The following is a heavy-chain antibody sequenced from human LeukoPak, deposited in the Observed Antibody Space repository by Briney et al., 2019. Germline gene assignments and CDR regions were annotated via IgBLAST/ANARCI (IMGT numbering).Heavy chain of an antibody. CDR2: INQDGGET. CDR1: EFTFSSYW. Sequence: GGSLRLSCAASEFTFSSYWMTWVPQAPGEGLEWVANINQDGGETYYVDSVKGRFTISRDNAKNSLYLQMNSLRAEDTAVYYCARGGYFSTYWGQGTLVTVSS. CDR3: ARGGYFSTY. D-gene: IGHD3-3*02. V-gene: IGHV3-7*05. J-gene: IGHJ4*02.